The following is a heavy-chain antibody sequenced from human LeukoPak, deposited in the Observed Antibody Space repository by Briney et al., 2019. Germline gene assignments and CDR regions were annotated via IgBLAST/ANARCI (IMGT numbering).Heavy chain of an antibody. CDR2: IWSDGNNR. J-gene: IGHJ6*03. CDR1: GFTFRNYG. V-gene: IGHV3-30*02. D-gene: IGHD2-8*02. Sequence: GGSLRLSCAASGFTFRNYGMHWVRQATGKGLEWVSFIWSDGNNRFYADSVKGRFTISRYNSKNMLYLQMDTLRAEDTALYYCAKDPGASVSGSYMDVWGKGTTVIVSS. CDR3: AKDPGASVSGSYMDV.